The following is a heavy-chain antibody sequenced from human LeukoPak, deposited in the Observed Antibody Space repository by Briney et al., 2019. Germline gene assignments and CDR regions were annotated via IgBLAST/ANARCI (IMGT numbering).Heavy chain of an antibody. CDR3: ARDTYRFDDY. CDR1: GFTFSSYW. V-gene: IGHV3-7*01. J-gene: IGHJ4*02. Sequence: GGSLRPSCAASGFTFSSYWMTWVRQAPGKGLEWVATIKEDGSDKYYVDSVKGRFTISRDNAKNSLYLQMNSLRAEDTATYYCARDTYRFDDYWGQGTLVTVSS. CDR2: IKEDGSDK. D-gene: IGHD2-2*01.